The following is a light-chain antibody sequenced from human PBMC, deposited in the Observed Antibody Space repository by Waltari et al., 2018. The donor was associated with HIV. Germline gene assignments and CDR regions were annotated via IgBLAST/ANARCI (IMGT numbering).Light chain of an antibody. Sequence: ENVLTQSLGTLSLSLGEGATLSCRASPTGSSVTLARYPLKPGQARRHLIYGAFSRASGIPDRVSGTWSGTDFTLSISRLEPEEFAVYYCQPYGSSPRTFGQVPRVEI. CDR1: PTGSSVT. V-gene: IGKV3-20*01. CDR3: QPYGSSPRT. CDR2: GAF. J-gene: IGKJ1*01.